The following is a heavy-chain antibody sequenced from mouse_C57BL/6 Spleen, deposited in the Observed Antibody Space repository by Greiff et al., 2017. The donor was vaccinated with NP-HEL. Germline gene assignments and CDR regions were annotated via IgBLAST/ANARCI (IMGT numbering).Heavy chain of an antibody. CDR1: GYTFTSYW. CDR2: IDPSDSYT. J-gene: IGHJ4*01. D-gene: IGHD1-1*01. V-gene: IGHV1-50*01. CDR3: ARFKLREDYYAMDY. Sequence: QVQLQQPGAELVKPGASVKLSCKASGYTFTSYWMQWVKQRPGQGLEWIGEIDPSDSYTNYNQKFKGKATLTVDTSSSTAYMQLSSLTSEDSAVYYCARFKLREDYYAMDYWGQGTSVTVAS.